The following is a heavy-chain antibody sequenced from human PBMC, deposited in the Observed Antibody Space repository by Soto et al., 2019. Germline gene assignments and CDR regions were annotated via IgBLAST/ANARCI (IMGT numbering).Heavy chain of an antibody. CDR1: GGSFSSYY. D-gene: IGHD5-12*01. CDR3: ARGEGRLVGTWFDP. J-gene: IGHJ5*02. CDR2: INHSGST. Sequence: QVQLQQWGAGLLKPSETLSLTCDVYGGSFSSYYWNWIRQPPGKGLEWLGEINHSGSTNYNPSLESRVTIVLDTSKTQFSLKLTSVTAADTAVYYCARGEGRLVGTWFDPWGQGTLVTVSS. V-gene: IGHV4-34*01.